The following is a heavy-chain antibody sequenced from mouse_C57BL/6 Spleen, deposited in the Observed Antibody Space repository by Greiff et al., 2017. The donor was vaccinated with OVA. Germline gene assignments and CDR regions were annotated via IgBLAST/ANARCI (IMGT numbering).Heavy chain of an antibody. CDR3: ARYYGSSYGGNWYFDV. V-gene: IGHV1-19*01. Sequence: VQLQQSGPVLVKPGASVKMSCKASGYTFTDYYMNWVKQSHGKSLEWIGVINPYNGGTSYNQKFKGKATLTVDKSSSTAYMELNSLTSEDSAVYYCARYYGSSYGGNWYFDVWGTGTTVTVSS. CDR1: GYTFTDYY. CDR2: INPYNGGT. J-gene: IGHJ1*03. D-gene: IGHD1-1*01.